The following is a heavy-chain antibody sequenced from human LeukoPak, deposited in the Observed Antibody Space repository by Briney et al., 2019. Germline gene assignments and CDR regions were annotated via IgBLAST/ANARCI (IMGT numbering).Heavy chain of an antibody. CDR2: ISAYNGDT. V-gene: IGHV1-18*01. Sequence: RASVKVSCKASGYTFTSYGITWVRQAPGQGFEWMGWISAYNGDTNYPQKLQGRVTMTTDTSTSTAYMELRSLRSDDTAVYYCARDRVGIAVAGTPWGAFDIWGQGTTVTVS. D-gene: IGHD6-19*01. CDR1: GYTFTSYG. CDR3: ARDRVGIAVAGTPWGAFDI. J-gene: IGHJ3*02.